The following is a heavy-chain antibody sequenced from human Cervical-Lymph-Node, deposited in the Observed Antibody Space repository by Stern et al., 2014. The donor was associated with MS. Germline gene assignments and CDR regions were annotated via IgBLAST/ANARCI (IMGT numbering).Heavy chain of an antibody. CDR3: ARSRDAYSPLDY. Sequence: QVQLVESGPGLVKPSETLSLTCTVSGGSISGYDCSWIRQPPGKGLEWIGHIYYSGNTNYMPTLKSRVSISMDTPKNQFSLKLSSVTAADTAVYYCARSRDAYSPLDYWGQGALVTVSS. CDR1: GGSISGYD. V-gene: IGHV4-59*01. D-gene: IGHD5-24*01. J-gene: IGHJ4*02. CDR2: IYYSGNT.